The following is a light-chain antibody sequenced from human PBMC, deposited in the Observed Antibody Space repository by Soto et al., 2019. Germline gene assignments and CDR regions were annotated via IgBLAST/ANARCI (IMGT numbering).Light chain of an antibody. CDR2: KAS. J-gene: IGKJ1*01. Sequence: DIQMTQSPSTLSGYVGDRVTITCRASQTISSWLAWYQQKPGKAPKLLIYKASTLKSGVPSRFSGSGSGTEFTLTISSLQPDDFATYSCQHYNSYSEAFGQGAKVDI. V-gene: IGKV1-5*03. CDR3: QHYNSYSEA. CDR1: QTISSW.